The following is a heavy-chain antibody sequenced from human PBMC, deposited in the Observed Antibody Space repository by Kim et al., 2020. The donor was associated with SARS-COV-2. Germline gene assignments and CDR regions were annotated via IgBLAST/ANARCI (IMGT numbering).Heavy chain of an antibody. V-gene: IGHV3-23*01. Sequence: GGSLRLSCAASGFTFNSYAMSWVRQAPGKGLEWVSIISTSGSTTYYADSVKGRFTISRDNSKNTLYLQMDSLRAEDTAIYYCAKREGAAPRGHMDVWGQGTTVTVSS. CDR2: ISTSGSTT. CDR3: AKREGAAPRGHMDV. CDR1: GFTFNSYA. J-gene: IGHJ6*02. D-gene: IGHD1-26*01.